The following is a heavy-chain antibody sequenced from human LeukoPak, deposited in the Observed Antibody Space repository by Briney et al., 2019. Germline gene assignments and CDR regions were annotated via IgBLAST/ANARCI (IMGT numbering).Heavy chain of an antibody. CDR1: GYTFTGYY. D-gene: IGHD6-19*01. Sequence: ASVKVSCKASGYTFTGYYMHWVRQAPGQGLEWMGRINPNSGGTNYAQKFQGRVTMTRDTSISTAYMELSRLRSDDTAVYYCARGYSSGWYCDYWGQGTLVTVSS. V-gene: IGHV1-2*06. CDR3: ARGYSSGWYCDY. CDR2: INPNSGGT. J-gene: IGHJ4*02.